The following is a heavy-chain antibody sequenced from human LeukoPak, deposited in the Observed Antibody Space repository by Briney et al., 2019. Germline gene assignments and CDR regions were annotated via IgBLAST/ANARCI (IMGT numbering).Heavy chain of an antibody. Sequence: GGSLRLSCAASGFSLSTYEMNWVRQAPGKGLEWVSYINRGASTIFYADSVKGRFTISRDNAKNSLYLQVSSLRAEGTAVYYCARVEGYCSSKSCPYYYYGMDVWGQGTTVIVSS. D-gene: IGHD2-2*01. V-gene: IGHV3-48*03. J-gene: IGHJ6*02. CDR3: ARVEGYCSSKSCPYYYYGMDV. CDR1: GFSLSTYE. CDR2: INRGASTI.